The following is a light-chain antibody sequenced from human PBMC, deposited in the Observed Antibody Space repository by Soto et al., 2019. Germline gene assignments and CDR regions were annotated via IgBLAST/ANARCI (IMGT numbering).Light chain of an antibody. V-gene: IGKV1-12*02. CDR1: QGIKNY. Sequence: DIQVTQHPSSLSASLGGRVTITCGASQGIKNYLAWYQQKTGKAPKLLIYAASSLQSGVPSRFGGSGSGTDFTLTISSLQTEDFATYYCQQANIFPFTFGQGTRLEI. CDR2: AAS. J-gene: IGKJ5*01. CDR3: QQANIFPFT.